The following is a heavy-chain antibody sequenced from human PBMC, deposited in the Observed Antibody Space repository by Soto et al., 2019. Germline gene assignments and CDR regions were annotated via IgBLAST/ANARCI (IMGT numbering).Heavy chain of an antibody. Sequence: EVQLVESGGGLVKPGGSLRLSCAASGFTFSNACMSWVRQAPGKGLEWVGRIKSKTDGGTTDYAAPVKGRFNISRDDPKNTPLLQMNSLKSEETAVYSCATDPPRSGDIVVVPAAELDYWGQGTLVTVSS. J-gene: IGHJ4*02. V-gene: IGHV3-15*01. CDR3: ATDPPRSGDIVVVPAAELDY. D-gene: IGHD2-2*01. CDR1: GFTFSNAC. CDR2: IKSKTDGGTT.